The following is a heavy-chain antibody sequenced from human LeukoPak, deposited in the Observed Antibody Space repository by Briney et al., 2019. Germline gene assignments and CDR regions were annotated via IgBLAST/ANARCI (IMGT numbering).Heavy chain of an antibody. CDR1: GYTFSVYS. Sequence: GGSLRLSCAPSGYTFSVYSINWVREAPRKGLEWVSSISSSSSEIYYAGSVKGRFTISRDNAKNSLFLQMNSLRAEDTAVYYCARGRGCSSTGCYPDYWGQGTLVTVSS. CDR3: ARGRGCSSTGCYPDY. J-gene: IGHJ4*02. V-gene: IGHV3-21*01. CDR2: ISSSSSEI. D-gene: IGHD2-2*01.